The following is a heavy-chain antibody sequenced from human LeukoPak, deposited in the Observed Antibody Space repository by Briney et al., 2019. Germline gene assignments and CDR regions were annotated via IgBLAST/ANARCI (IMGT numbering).Heavy chain of an antibody. CDR1: GGSISSSSYY. Sequence: SETLSLTCTVSGGSISSSSYYWGWIRQPPGKGLEWIGSIYYSGSTYYNPSLKSRVTISVDTSKNQFSLKLSSVTAADTAVYHCARPRRSAVVAEAFDIWGQGTMVTVSS. V-gene: IGHV4-39*01. CDR3: ARPRRSAVVAEAFDI. J-gene: IGHJ3*02. D-gene: IGHD2-2*01. CDR2: IYYSGST.